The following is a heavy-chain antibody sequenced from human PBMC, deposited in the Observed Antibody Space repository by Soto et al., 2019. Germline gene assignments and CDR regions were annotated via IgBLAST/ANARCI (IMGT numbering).Heavy chain of an antibody. CDR1: GYSFTTYL. CDR2: LYPGDSDT. Sequence: GESLKISCKVSGYSFTTYLICWVRQMPVKGLEWMGTLYPGDSDTRYSPTFQGQVTISGDKSSSAAYVQWSRLKASDTAMYYCARQGNGGEGFDFWGQGTLVTVSS. V-gene: IGHV5-51*01. D-gene: IGHD3-10*01. CDR3: ARQGNGGEGFDF. J-gene: IGHJ4*02.